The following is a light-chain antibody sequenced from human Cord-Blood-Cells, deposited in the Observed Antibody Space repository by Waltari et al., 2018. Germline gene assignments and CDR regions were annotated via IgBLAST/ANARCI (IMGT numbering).Light chain of an antibody. CDR1: QSIISW. CDR2: KSS. J-gene: IGKJ2*01. Sequence: DIQMTQSPSTLSASVGDRVTITCRASQSIISWLAWYQQKPVKAPKLLIYKSSSLESGVPSMFSGSGCGTEFSLTINSLQPDDFATYYCQQYNSYSYTFGQGTKLEIK. CDR3: QQYNSYSYT. V-gene: IGKV1-5*03.